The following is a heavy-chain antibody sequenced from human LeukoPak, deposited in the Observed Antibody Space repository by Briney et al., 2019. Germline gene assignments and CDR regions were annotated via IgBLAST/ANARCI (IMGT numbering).Heavy chain of an antibody. D-gene: IGHD3-10*01. J-gene: IGHJ4*02. Sequence: GGSLRLSCAASGFTFSNAWMSWVCQAPGKGLEWVGRIKSKTDGGTTDYAAPVKGRFTISRDNSKNTLYLQMNSLRAEDTAVYYCARGVYGSGSYSFDYWGQGTLVTVSS. CDR1: GFTFSNAW. CDR3: ARGVYGSGSYSFDY. CDR2: IKSKTDGGTT. V-gene: IGHV3-15*01.